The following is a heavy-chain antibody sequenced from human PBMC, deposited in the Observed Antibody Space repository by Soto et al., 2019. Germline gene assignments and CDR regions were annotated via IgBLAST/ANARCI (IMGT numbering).Heavy chain of an antibody. V-gene: IGHV4-59*01. Sequence: QVQLQESGPGLVKPSETLSLTCTVSGGSISSYYWSWIRQPPGKGLEWIGYIFDSGSTKYSPSLKSRVTISVDTSKNQFSLKLSSVTAADTAVYYCARTTVTTVLSFHYCFSMEVWGKGTTVTVSS. CDR2: IFDSGST. CDR3: ARTTVTTVLSFHYCFSMEV. J-gene: IGHJ6*03. CDR1: GGSISSYY. D-gene: IGHD4-17*01.